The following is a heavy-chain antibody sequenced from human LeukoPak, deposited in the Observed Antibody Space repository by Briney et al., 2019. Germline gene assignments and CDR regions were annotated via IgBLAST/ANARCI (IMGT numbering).Heavy chain of an antibody. D-gene: IGHD3-9*01. J-gene: IGHJ5*02. CDR3: ARDRGYYDILTGYQYNWFDP. V-gene: IGHV4-34*01. CDR2: INHSGST. Sequence: SETLSLTCTVSGGSISSYYWSWIRQPPGKGLEWIGEINHSGSTNYNPSLKSRVTISVDTSKNQFSLKLSSVTAADTAVYYCARDRGYYDILTGYQYNWFDPWGQGTLVTVSS. CDR1: GGSISSYY.